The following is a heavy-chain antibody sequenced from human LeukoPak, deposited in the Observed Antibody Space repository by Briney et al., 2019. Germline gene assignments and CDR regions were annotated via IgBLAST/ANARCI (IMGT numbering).Heavy chain of an antibody. CDR2: IYHSGTA. CDR1: SYSISSGYY. D-gene: IGHD3-3*01. V-gene: IGHV4-38-2*02. J-gene: IGHJ5*02. CDR3: ARVPHGETIFGVVLYWFDP. Sequence: SETLSLTCTVSSYSISSGYYWGWIRQPPGKGLEWIGSIYHSGTAYYNPSLKSRVTMSIDTSENQFSLNLSSVTTADTAVYYCARVPHGETIFGVVLYWFDPWGQGTLVTVFS.